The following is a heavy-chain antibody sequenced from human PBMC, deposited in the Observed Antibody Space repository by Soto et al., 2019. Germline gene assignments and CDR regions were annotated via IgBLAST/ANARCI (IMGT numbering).Heavy chain of an antibody. Sequence: QVQLQESGPGLVKPSGTLSLTCAVSGGSISSSNWWSWVRQPPGKGLEWIGEIYHSGSTNYNPSLKSRVTISVDKSKNQFSLKLSSVTAADTAVYYCARRGYYDSSGCSLGGMGDYWGQGTLVTVSS. D-gene: IGHD3-22*01. J-gene: IGHJ4*02. CDR1: GGSISSSNW. CDR3: ARRGYYDSSGCSLGGMGDY. CDR2: IYHSGST. V-gene: IGHV4-4*02.